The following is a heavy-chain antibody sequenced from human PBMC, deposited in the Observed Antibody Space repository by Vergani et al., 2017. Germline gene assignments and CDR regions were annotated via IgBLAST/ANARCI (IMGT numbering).Heavy chain of an antibody. V-gene: IGHV3-7*01. Sequence: EVQLVESGGALVQPGGSLRLSCIGSGFIFSDYWMSWVRQAPGKGLEFVANIHLGGSAENYVDSVKGRFTISRDNAKNSVILQMNNLRAEDTAIYYCARDIPGGLSDFDYWGQGTLVTVSS. CDR1: GFIFSDYW. J-gene: IGHJ4*02. CDR2: IHLGGSAE. D-gene: IGHD2/OR15-2a*01. CDR3: ARDIPGGLSDFDY.